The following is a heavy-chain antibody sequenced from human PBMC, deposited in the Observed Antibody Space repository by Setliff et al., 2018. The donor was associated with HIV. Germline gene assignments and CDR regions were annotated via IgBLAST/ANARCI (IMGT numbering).Heavy chain of an antibody. CDR3: ATAYFYDSSGYWHVFDI. Sequence: GASVKVSCKASGYTFIDYYMHWVRQAPGQGLEWMGMINPSGGSTSYAQNFQGRVTMTEDTSTDTAYMELSSLRSEDTDMYYRATAYFYDSSGYWHVFDIGGQGTMVTVSS. CDR1: GYTFIDYY. D-gene: IGHD3-22*01. V-gene: IGHV1-46*01. CDR2: INPSGGST. J-gene: IGHJ3*02.